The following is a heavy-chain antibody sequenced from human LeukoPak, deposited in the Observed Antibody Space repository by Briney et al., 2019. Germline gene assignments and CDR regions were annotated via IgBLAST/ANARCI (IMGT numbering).Heavy chain of an antibody. Sequence: PGGSLRLSCAASGFTFSSYAMSWVRRAPGRGLEWVSTVSGSGSSAYYADSVKGRFTISRDNSKNTLYLQMNSLRAEDTAVYYCAKDTLGGVSGTPYSDYWGQGSLVTVPS. J-gene: IGHJ4*02. CDR3: AKDTLGGVSGTPYSDY. CDR2: VSGSGSSA. CDR1: GFTFSSYA. D-gene: IGHD1-26*01. V-gene: IGHV3-23*01.